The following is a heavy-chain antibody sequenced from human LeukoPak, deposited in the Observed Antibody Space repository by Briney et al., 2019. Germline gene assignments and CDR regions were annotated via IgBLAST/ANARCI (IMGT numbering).Heavy chain of an antibody. CDR1: GFTFGSHG. CDR2: IWYDGSNK. J-gene: IGHJ4*02. D-gene: IGHD6-19*01. CDR3: ARESGIAVADSFDY. V-gene: IGHV3-33*01. Sequence: GRSLRLSCAASGFTFGSHGMHWVRQAPGKGLEWVAVIWYDGSNKYYADSVKGRFTISRDNSKNTLYLQMNSLRAEDTAVYYCARESGIAVADSFDYWGQGTLVTVSS.